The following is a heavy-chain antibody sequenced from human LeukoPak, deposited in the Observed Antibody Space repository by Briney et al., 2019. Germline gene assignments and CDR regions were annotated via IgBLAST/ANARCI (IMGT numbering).Heavy chain of an antibody. CDR2: ISSSGSTI. J-gene: IGHJ4*02. Sequence: GGSLRLSCAASGFTFSSYEMNWVRQAPGKGLEWVSYISSSGSTIYYADSVKGRFTISRDNAKNSLYLQMNSLRAEDTAVYYCARDSEDSSGWPTRLDYWGQGTLVTVSS. D-gene: IGHD6-19*01. CDR3: ARDSEDSSGWPTRLDY. V-gene: IGHV3-48*03. CDR1: GFTFSSYE.